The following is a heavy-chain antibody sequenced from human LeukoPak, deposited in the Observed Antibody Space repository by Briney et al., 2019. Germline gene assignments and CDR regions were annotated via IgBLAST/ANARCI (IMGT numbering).Heavy chain of an antibody. CDR1: GDSVSSNSAA. CDR3: ARAYYDSSGYALWFDP. D-gene: IGHD3-22*01. J-gene: IGHJ5*02. Sequence: SQTLSLTRVISGDSVSSNSAAWNWIRQSPSRGLEWLGRTYYRSKWSNDYALSGKSRITITPDTSKNQFSLQLNSVTPEDTALYYCARAYYDSSGYALWFDPWGQGTLVTVSS. V-gene: IGHV6-1*01. CDR2: TYYRSKWSN.